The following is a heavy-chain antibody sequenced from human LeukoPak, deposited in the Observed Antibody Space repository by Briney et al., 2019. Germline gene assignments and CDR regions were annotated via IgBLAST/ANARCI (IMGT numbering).Heavy chain of an antibody. Sequence: GASVKVSCKASGGTFSSYAISWVRQAPGQGLEWMGGIIPIFGTANYAQKFQGRVTITADESTSTAYVELSSLRSEDTAVYYCATGGYSYGYGNWGQGTLVTVSS. V-gene: IGHV1-69*13. D-gene: IGHD5-18*01. CDR2: IIPIFGTA. J-gene: IGHJ4*02. CDR1: GGTFSSYA. CDR3: ATGGYSYGYGN.